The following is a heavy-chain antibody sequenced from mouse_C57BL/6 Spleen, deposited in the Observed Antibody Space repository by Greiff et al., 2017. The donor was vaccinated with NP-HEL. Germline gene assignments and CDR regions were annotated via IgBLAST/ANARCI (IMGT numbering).Heavy chain of an antibody. Sequence: EVKLVESGGGLVKPGGSLKLSCAASGFTFSDYGMHWVRQAPEKGLEWVAYISSGSSTIYYADTVKGRFTISRDNAKNTLFLQMTSLRSEDTAMYYCARPFYYYGSSYDYFDYWGHGTTLTVSS. CDR1: GFTFSDYG. J-gene: IGHJ2*01. CDR3: ARPFYYYGSSYDYFDY. D-gene: IGHD1-1*01. V-gene: IGHV5-17*01. CDR2: ISSGSSTI.